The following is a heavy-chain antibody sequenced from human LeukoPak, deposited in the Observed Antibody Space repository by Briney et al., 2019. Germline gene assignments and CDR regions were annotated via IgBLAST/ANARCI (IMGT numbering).Heavy chain of an antibody. CDR3: ARSVYSSGSYYNFDY. CDR1: GGSISSYY. J-gene: IGHJ4*02. D-gene: IGHD3-10*01. Sequence: SETLSLTSTVSGGSISSYYWSWIRQPPGKGLEWIGYIYYSGSTNYNPSLKSLVTISVDTSKNQFSLKLSSVTAADTAVYYCARSVYSSGSYYNFDYWGQGTLVTVSS. V-gene: IGHV4-59*01. CDR2: IYYSGST.